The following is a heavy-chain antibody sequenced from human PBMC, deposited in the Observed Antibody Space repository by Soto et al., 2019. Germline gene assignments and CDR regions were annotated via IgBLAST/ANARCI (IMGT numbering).Heavy chain of an antibody. Sequence: SETLSLTCAVYGWSFSGYYWSWIRQPPGKGLEWIGEINHSGSTNYSPSFQGHVTISADKSISTAYLQWSSLKASDTAMYYCARLLLSRVDFDPWGQGTLVTVSS. J-gene: IGHJ5*02. CDR1: GWSFSGYY. D-gene: IGHD3-16*02. V-gene: IGHV4-34*01. CDR2: INHSGST. CDR3: ARLLLSRVDFDP.